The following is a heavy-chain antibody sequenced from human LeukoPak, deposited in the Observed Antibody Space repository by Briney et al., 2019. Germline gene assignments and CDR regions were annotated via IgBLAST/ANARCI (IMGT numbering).Heavy chain of an antibody. CDR2: ISGSGGST. CDR1: GFTFSSYA. CDR3: AREVNGQYYDILTGYKPFDY. D-gene: IGHD3-9*01. Sequence: GGSLRLSCAASGFTFSSYAMSWVRQAPGKGLEWVSAISGSGGSTYYADSVKGRFTISRDNSKNTLYLQMNSLRAEDTAVYYCAREVNGQYYDILTGYKPFDYWGQGTLVTVSS. V-gene: IGHV3-23*01. J-gene: IGHJ4*02.